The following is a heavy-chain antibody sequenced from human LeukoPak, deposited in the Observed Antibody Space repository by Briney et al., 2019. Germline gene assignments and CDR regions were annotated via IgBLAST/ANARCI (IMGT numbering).Heavy chain of an antibody. V-gene: IGHV3-53*01. J-gene: IGHJ4*02. Sequence: GGSLTLSCSPSGVTLSSIYMSCVRPAPGKALEWCSVLYSGGSPYYADSVKGRFTISRDNSKNTLYLQMNSLRAEDTAVYYRARFTTVAGLDYWGQGTLVTVSS. CDR2: LYSGGSP. CDR3: ARFTTVAGLDY. D-gene: IGHD6-19*01. CDR1: GVTLSSIY.